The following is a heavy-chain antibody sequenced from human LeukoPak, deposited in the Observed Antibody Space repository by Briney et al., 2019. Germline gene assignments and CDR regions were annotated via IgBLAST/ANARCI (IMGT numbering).Heavy chain of an antibody. CDR3: ARNGPGITIFGVVYYYYYYMDV. CDR1: GFTFSSYW. V-gene: IGHV3-7*01. J-gene: IGHJ6*03. D-gene: IGHD3-3*01. Sequence: GGSLRLSCAASGFTFSSYWMSWVSQAPGKRLEWVANIKQDGSEKYYVDSVKGRFTISRDNAKNSLYLQMNSLRAEDTAVYYCARNGPGITIFGVVYYYYYYMDVWGKGTTVTVSS. CDR2: IKQDGSEK.